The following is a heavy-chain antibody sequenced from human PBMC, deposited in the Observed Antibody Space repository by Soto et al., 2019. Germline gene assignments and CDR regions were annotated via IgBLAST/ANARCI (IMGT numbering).Heavy chain of an antibody. J-gene: IGHJ6*02. CDR3: ARSSYYDFWSGYYTYYYYGMDV. D-gene: IGHD3-3*01. V-gene: IGHV4-39*01. Sequence: PSETLSLTCTVSGGSISSSSYYWGWIRQPPGKGLEWIGSIYYSGCTYYNPSLKSRVTISVDTSKNQFSLKLSSVTAADTAVYYCARSSYYDFWSGYYTYYYYGMDVWGQGTTVTVSS. CDR1: GGSISSSSYY. CDR2: IYYSGCT.